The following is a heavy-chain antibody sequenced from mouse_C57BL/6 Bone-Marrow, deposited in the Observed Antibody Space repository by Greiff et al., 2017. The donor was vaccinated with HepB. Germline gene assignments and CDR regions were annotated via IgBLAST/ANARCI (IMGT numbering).Heavy chain of an antibody. Sequence: EVMLVESGGGLVQPGGSMKLSCVASGFTFSNYWMNWVRQSPEKGLEWVAQIRLKSDNYATHYAESVKGRFTISRDDSKSSVYLQMNNLRAEDTGIYYCTGPYYYGSSYYFDYWGQGTTLTVSS. CDR1: GFTFSNYW. CDR2: IRLKSDNYAT. J-gene: IGHJ2*01. V-gene: IGHV6-3*01. CDR3: TGPYYYGSSYYFDY. D-gene: IGHD1-1*01.